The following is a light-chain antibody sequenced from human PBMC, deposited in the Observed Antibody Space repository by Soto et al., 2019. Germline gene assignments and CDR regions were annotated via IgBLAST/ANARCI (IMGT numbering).Light chain of an antibody. CDR3: QQYGRSPFT. J-gene: IGKJ2*01. V-gene: IGKV3-20*01. CDR1: QRITNNF. CDR2: GAS. Sequence: EIVLTQSPVTLSLSPGERATLSCRASQRITNNFLAWFQQKAGLAPRLLIYGASTRASGVPDRFSVGGSGTDFVLTISRLEPEDFAVYYCQQYGRSPFTFGQGTKLQIK.